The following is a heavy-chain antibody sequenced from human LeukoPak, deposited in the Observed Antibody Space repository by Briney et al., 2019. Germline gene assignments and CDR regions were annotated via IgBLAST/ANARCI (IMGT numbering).Heavy chain of an antibody. CDR2: ISSSSSYI. Sequence: GGSLRLSCAASGFTFSGYSMNWVRQAPGKGLEWVSSISSSSSYIYYADSVKGRFTISRDNAKNSLYLQMNSLRAEDTAVYYCARDLKLLYGMDVWGQGTTVTVSS. J-gene: IGHJ6*02. CDR3: ARDLKLLYGMDV. CDR1: GFTFSGYS. V-gene: IGHV3-21*01.